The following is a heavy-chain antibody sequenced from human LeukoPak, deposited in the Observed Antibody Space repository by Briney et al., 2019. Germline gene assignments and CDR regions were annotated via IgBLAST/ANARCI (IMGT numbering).Heavy chain of an antibody. J-gene: IGHJ4*02. CDR2: IYYTGNT. Sequence: WETLSLTCTVSGVSISSSYSYWGWIRQPPGMGLEWIGSIYYTGNTCYNASLKSQVSISIDTSKNQFSLKLTSVTAADTAVYYCARQTGSGLFILPGGQGTLVTVSS. V-gene: IGHV4-39*01. CDR3: ARQTGSGLFILP. CDR1: GVSISSSYSY. D-gene: IGHD3/OR15-3a*01.